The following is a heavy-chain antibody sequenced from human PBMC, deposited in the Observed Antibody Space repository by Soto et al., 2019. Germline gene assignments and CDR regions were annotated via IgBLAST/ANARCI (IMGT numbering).Heavy chain of an antibody. CDR3: ARFPYGLYYYYGRDV. V-gene: IGHV1-69*12. J-gene: IGHJ6*02. CDR2: IIPIVGKA. D-gene: IGHD4-17*01. Sequence: QVQLVQSGAEVKKPGSSVKVSCKASGGTFSSYAISWVRQAPGQGLEWMGGIIPIVGKANYAQKSQGRVTMTADESTSTAYMELVRLRSEDKAVYYGARFPYGLYYYYGRDVWGQGTTVTVSS. CDR1: GGTFSSYA.